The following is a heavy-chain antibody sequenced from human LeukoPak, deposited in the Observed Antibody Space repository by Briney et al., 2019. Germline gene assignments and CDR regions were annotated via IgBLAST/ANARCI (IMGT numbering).Heavy chain of an antibody. CDR3: ARDQGGGTYYYYYMDV. CDR2: ISSSSSTI. CDR1: GFTFSSYS. D-gene: IGHD3-16*01. J-gene: IGHJ6*03. Sequence: GGSLRLSCAASGFTFSSYSMNWVRQAPGKGLEWVSYISSSSSTIYYADSVKGRFTISRDNAKNSLYLQMNSLRAEDTAVYYCARDQGGGTYYYYYMDVWGKGTTVTVSS. V-gene: IGHV3-48*01.